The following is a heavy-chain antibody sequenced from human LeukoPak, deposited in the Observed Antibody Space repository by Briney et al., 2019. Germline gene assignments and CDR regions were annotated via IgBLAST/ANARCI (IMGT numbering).Heavy chain of an antibody. J-gene: IGHJ4*02. V-gene: IGHV3-53*01. Sequence: PGGSLRLSCAASGFNVSSNYMSWVRQAPGKGLEWVSVIYSGEKTQYADSVKGRFTISRDNSKNTLYLQMNSLRAEDTAVYYCAKDNRVVDYYFDYWGQGTLVTVSS. CDR2: IYSGEKT. D-gene: IGHD2-2*01. CDR3: AKDNRVVDYYFDY. CDR1: GFNVSSNY.